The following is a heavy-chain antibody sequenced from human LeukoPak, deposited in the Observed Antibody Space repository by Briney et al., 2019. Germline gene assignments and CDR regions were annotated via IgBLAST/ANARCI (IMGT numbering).Heavy chain of an antibody. CDR2: ISYDGSNK. V-gene: IGHV3-30*03. CDR1: GFTFSSYG. D-gene: IGHD6-25*01. Sequence: GGSLRLSCAASGFTFSSYGMHWVRQAPGKGLEWVAVISYDGSNKYYADSVKARFTISRDNSKNTLYLQMNSLRAEDTAVYYCAGQFSSGYYYGMDVWGQGTTVTVSS. CDR3: AGQFSSGYYYGMDV. J-gene: IGHJ6*02.